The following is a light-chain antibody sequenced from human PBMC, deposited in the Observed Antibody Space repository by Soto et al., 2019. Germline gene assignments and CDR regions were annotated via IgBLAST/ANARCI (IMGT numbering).Light chain of an antibody. CDR2: DAS. CDR1: QTINSF. V-gene: IGKV1-5*01. CDR3: QQYYRYPWT. Sequence: DIQMTQSPSTLSAYVGDRVTITCPVSQTINSFLAWYQQTPGKAPKLLIYDASSLQSGVPSRFSGGGSGTEFTLTISSLQTDDFATFHCQQYYRYPWTFGQGTKVDIK. J-gene: IGKJ1*01.